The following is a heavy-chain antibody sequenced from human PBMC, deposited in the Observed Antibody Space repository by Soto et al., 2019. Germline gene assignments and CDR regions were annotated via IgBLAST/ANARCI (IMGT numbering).Heavy chain of an antibody. J-gene: IGHJ4*02. V-gene: IGHV1-69*01. CDR2: IIPIFGTA. D-gene: IGHD3-22*01. CDR1: GGTFSSYA. CDR3: ARVKEGSSGDSIDY. Sequence: QVQLVQSGAEVKKPGSSVKVSCKASGGTFSSYAISWVRQAPGQGLEWMGGIIPIFGTANYAQKFQGRVTITADESTSTDYMELSSLSYEDTAVYYCARVKEGSSGDSIDYWGQGTLVTVSS.